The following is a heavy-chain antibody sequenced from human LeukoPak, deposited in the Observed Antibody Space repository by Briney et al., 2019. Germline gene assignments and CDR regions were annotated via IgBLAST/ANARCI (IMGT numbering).Heavy chain of an antibody. CDR1: GFTFSSYA. CDR2: ISSNGGST. J-gene: IGHJ4*02. CDR3: ARGWELLGIDY. D-gene: IGHD1-26*01. V-gene: IGHV3-64*01. Sequence: GGSLRLSCAASGFTFSSYAMHWVRQAPGKGLEYVSAISSNGGSTYYATSVKGRFTISRDNSKNTLYLQMGSLRAEDMAVYYCARGWELLGIDYWGQGTLVTVSS.